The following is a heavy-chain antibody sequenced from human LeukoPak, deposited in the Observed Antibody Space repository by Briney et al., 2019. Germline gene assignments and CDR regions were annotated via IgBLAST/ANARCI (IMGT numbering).Heavy chain of an antibody. CDR1: GFTFSSYS. D-gene: IGHD6-25*01. CDR2: ISSSSSYI. V-gene: IGHV3-21*01. J-gene: IGHJ3*02. Sequence: PGGSLRLSCAASGFTFSSYSMNWVRQAPGKGLEWGSSISSSSSYIYYADSVKGRFTISRDNAKNSLYLQMNSLRAEDTAVYYCARLAAQDAFDTWGQGTMVTVSS. CDR3: ARLAAQDAFDT.